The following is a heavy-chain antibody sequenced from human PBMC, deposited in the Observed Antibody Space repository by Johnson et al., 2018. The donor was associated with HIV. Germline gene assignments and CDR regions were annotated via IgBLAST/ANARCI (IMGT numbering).Heavy chain of an antibody. CDR1: GFTFSNFW. Sequence: VQLVESGGGVVQPGRSLRLSCAASGFTFSNFWMSWVRQAPGRGPEWVANIKQDGSEKYYVDSVKGRFTISRDNAKRSLYVEMNSLRAEDTAVYYCAKARGGYCSSTSCFAFDIWGQGTMVTVSS. V-gene: IGHV3-7*01. J-gene: IGHJ3*02. D-gene: IGHD2-2*01. CDR3: AKARGGYCSSTSCFAFDI. CDR2: IKQDGSEK.